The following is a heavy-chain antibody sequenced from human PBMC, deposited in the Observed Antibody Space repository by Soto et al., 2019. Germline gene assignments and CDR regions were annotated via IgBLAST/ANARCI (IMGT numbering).Heavy chain of an antibody. CDR2: MNPNSGNT. Sequence: ASVKVSCKASGYTFTSYDINWVRQATGQGLEWMGWMNPNSGNTGYAQKFQGRVTMTRNTSISTAYMELSSLRSEDTAVYYCARGLYDLWSGYYNGFNWFDPWAREPWSPSPQ. V-gene: IGHV1-8*01. D-gene: IGHD3-3*01. J-gene: IGHJ5*02. CDR3: ARGLYDLWSGYYNGFNWFDP. CDR1: GYTFTSYD.